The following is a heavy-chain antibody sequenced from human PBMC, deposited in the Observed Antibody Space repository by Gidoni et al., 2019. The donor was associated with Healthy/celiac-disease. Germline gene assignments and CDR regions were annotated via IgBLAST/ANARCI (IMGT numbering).Heavy chain of an antibody. J-gene: IGHJ4*02. Sequence: EVKLVESGGGLVQPGGSLKLSCAASGFTFSGSAMHWVRQASGKGLEWVGRIRSKANSYATAYAASVKGRFTISRDDSKNTAYLQMNSLKTEDTAVYYCTRRRGGSGWYPFDYWGQGTLVTVSS. CDR2: IRSKANSYAT. CDR1: GFTFSGSA. D-gene: IGHD6-19*01. V-gene: IGHV3-73*02. CDR3: TRRRGGSGWYPFDY.